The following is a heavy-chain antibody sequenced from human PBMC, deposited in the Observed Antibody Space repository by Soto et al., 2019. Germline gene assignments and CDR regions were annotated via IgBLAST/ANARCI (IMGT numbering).Heavy chain of an antibody. J-gene: IGHJ6*03. V-gene: IGHV4-59*01. CDR1: GGSISFYF. Sequence: QVQLQESGPGLVKPSETLSLTCTVSGGSISFYFWSWIRQPPGKGLEWIGYTANSGRTNYKSSLKSRVTISVDTSKNQFSLKLSSVTAADTAVYYCARVEKYCNSTSPPPCYYDMAVWGKGTTVTVSS. CDR3: ARVEKYCNSTSPPPCYYDMAV. CDR2: TANSGRT. D-gene: IGHD2-2*01.